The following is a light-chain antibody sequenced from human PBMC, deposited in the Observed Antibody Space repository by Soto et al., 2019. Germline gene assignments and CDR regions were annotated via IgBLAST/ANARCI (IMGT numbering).Light chain of an antibody. Sequence: QSALTQPASVSGSPGRSITISCTGTSTDIGTYNSVSWYQHHPGKAPKLLIFEVIDRPSGVSDRFSGSKSSNTASLTISGLQAEDEADYYCSSYTSSSTVIFGGGTKLTVL. V-gene: IGLV2-14*01. CDR3: SSYTSSSTVI. CDR2: EVI. J-gene: IGLJ2*01. CDR1: STDIGTYNS.